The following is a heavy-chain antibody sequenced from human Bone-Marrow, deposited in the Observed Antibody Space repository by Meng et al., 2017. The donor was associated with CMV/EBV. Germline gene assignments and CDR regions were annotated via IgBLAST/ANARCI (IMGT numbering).Heavy chain of an antibody. CDR1: GGSFRCYY. V-gene: IGHV4-34*01. CDR2: INHSGST. J-gene: IGHJ4*02. D-gene: IGHD2-2*01. CDR3: ARGYCSSTSCLIDY. Sequence: QVQLRQVVAGLLKPSETLALPCAVYGGSFRCYYWSWIRQPPGKGLEWIGEINHSGSTNYNPSLKSRVTISVDTSKNQFSLKLSSVTAADTAVYYCARGYCSSTSCLIDYWGQGTLVTVSS.